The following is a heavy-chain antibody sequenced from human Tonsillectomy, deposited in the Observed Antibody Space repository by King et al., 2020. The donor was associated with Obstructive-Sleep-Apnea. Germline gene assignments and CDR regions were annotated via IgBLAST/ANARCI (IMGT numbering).Heavy chain of an antibody. Sequence: VQLVQSGAEVKKPGASVKVSCKASGYTFTSFPIHWVRQAPGQRLEWMGWINAGNGNTKYSQKFQGRVTITRDTSASTAYMELSSLRSEDTAVYYCARYNWNYEYNWFDPWGQGTLVTVSS. D-gene: IGHD1-7*01. CDR3: ARYNWNYEYNWFDP. CDR1: GYTFTSFP. CDR2: INAGNGNT. J-gene: IGHJ5*02. V-gene: IGHV1-3*01.